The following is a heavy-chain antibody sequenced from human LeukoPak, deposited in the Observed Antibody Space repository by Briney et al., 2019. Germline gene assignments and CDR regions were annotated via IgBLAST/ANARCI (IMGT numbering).Heavy chain of an antibody. CDR2: VSGPGTTT. CDR3: ATRRSGNYFATFDY. J-gene: IGHJ4*02. Sequence: GGSLRLSCEASGFTFINYAMNWVRQAPEKGLEWVSTVSGPGTTTYYADSVKGRFTVSRDNSESTVFLQMDSLRAEDTAVYYCATRRSGNYFATFDYWGQGILVTVSS. CDR1: GFTFINYA. D-gene: IGHD3-22*01. V-gene: IGHV3-23*01.